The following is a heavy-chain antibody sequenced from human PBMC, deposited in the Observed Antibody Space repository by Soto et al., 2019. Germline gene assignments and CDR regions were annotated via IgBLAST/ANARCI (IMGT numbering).Heavy chain of an antibody. V-gene: IGHV5-51*01. CDR2: FYPGDSDT. CDR1: GYSFTSYW. J-gene: IGHJ6*02. D-gene: IGHD2-2*01. CDR3: ARFARYCSSTSCYESYYYYGMDV. Sequence: PGESLKISCKGSGYSFTSYWIGWVRQMPGKGLEWMGIFYPGDSDTRYSPSFQGQVTISADKSISTAYLQWSSLKASDTAMYYCARFARYCSSTSCYESYYYYGMDVWGQGTTVTVSS.